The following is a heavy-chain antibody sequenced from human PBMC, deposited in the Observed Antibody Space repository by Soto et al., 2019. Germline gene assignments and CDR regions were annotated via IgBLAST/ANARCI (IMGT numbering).Heavy chain of an antibody. Sequence: GGSLRLSXLTSGFTFSSSAMTWVRQAPGKGLDWVSAITESGDGTFYADSVKGRFTISRDNSKNTLFLQMNSLTIEDTALYYCATSIGALNEYWGQGILVTVSS. CDR2: ITESGDGT. CDR3: ATSIGALNEY. J-gene: IGHJ4*02. D-gene: IGHD3-16*01. V-gene: IGHV3-23*01. CDR1: GFTFSSSA.